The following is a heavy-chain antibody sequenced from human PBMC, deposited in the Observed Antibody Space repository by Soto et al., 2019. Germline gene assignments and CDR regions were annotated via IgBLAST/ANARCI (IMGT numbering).Heavy chain of an antibody. D-gene: IGHD2-21*02. CDR3: ARGGDPDY. CDR2: IQSDGSSP. J-gene: IGHJ4*02. CDR1: GFTFNYYW. V-gene: IGHV3-74*01. Sequence: EVQLVESGGGLVQPGGSLRLSCVASGFTFNYYWMHWVRQAPGKGLVWVSRIQSDGSSPDYVDSVKGRFTISRDNAKNTLYLKMNNLRAEDTAVYYCARGGDPDYWGQGTLVTVSS.